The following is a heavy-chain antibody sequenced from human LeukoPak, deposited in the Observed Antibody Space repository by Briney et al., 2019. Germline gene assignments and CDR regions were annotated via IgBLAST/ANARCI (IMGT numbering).Heavy chain of an antibody. V-gene: IGHV3-53*01. CDR3: ARGLGDCSTTTCLLPFDY. D-gene: IGHD2-2*01. CDR2: IYSGGST. J-gene: IGHJ4*02. CDR1: GFPVSSNY. Sequence: GGSLRLSCASSGFPVSSNYMSWVRQAPGKGLEWVSVIYSGGSTYYADSVKGRFTISRDNSKNTLYLQMNSLRAEDTAVYFCARGLGDCSTTTCLLPFDYWGQGTLVTVSS.